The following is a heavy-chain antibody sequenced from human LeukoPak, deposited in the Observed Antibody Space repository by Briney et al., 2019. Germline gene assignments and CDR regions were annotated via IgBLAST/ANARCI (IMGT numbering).Heavy chain of an antibody. CDR2: IWSDGNNR. D-gene: IGHD2-8*02. Sequence: PGGSLRLSCAASGFTFRNYGMHWVRQATGKGLEWVSFIWSDGNNRFYADSVKGRFTISRGNSKNMLHLQMDSLRPEDTAVYYCAKDPGASVSGFYMDVWGKGTTVIVSS. CDR1: GFTFRNYG. V-gene: IGHV3-30*02. CDR3: AKDPGASVSGFYMDV. J-gene: IGHJ6*03.